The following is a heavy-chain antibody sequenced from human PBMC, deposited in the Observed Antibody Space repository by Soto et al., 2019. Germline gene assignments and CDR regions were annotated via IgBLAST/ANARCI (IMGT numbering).Heavy chain of an antibody. Sequence: GGSVRLSCSASGFTFSTYAMHWVRQAPGKGLEYVSAISNNGGSTYYADSVKGRFTISRDNSKNTLYLQMSSLRTADTAIYYCVKGGITMVRGVLFAYWGQGTPVTVSS. CDR3: VKGGITMVRGVLFAY. V-gene: IGHV3-64D*06. D-gene: IGHD3-10*01. CDR2: ISNNGGST. CDR1: GFTFSTYA. J-gene: IGHJ4*02.